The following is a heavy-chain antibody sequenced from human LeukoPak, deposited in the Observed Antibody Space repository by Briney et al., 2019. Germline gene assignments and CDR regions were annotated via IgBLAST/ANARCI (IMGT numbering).Heavy chain of an antibody. Sequence: SETLSLTCTVSGGSISSYYWSWIRQPPGKVLEWVGYIYYSGSTNYNPSFKSRVTISVDTSKNQFSLKLSSVTAADTAVYYCARRLSPDRGQLDWFDLWGQGTLVTVSS. CDR1: GGSISSYY. CDR3: ARRLSPDRGQLDWFDL. V-gene: IGHV4-59*01. J-gene: IGHJ5*02. CDR2: IYYSGST. D-gene: IGHD3-22*01.